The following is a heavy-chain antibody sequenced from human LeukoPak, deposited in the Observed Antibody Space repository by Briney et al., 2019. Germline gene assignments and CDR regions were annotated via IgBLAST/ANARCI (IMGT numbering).Heavy chain of an antibody. D-gene: IGHD3-10*01. Sequence: GASLKISWKCSGYRFPRYWIGWVRQMPGKGLEWRGISYPGDSESRYSLSFQGQVTISADKSISTAYLQWSSLKASDTAMYYCARPQIDYGSGSYSGAFDIWGQGTMVTVSS. CDR2: SYPGDSES. CDR3: ARPQIDYGSGSYSGAFDI. CDR1: GYRFPRYW. V-gene: IGHV5-51*01. J-gene: IGHJ3*02.